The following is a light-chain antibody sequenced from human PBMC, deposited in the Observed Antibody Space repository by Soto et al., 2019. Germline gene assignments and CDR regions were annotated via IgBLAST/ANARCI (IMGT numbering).Light chain of an antibody. V-gene: IGKV1-39*01. CDR2: AAS. CDR3: QQTYTTPYT. Sequence: DIQMTQSPSSLSASVGDRVTITCRASQSISSFLYWYQQKPGKAPKLLIYAASSLQSGVPSRFSGSGSATDFTLTINSLQPGDFATYYCQQTYTTPYTFGLGTKLEIK. CDR1: QSISSF. J-gene: IGKJ2*01.